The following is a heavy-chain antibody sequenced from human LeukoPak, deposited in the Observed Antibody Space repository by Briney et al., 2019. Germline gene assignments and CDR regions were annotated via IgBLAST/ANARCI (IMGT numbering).Heavy chain of an antibody. CDR1: GFTFSSYA. CDR3: ATQPRDGYNYDP. J-gene: IGHJ5*02. D-gene: IGHD5-24*01. CDR2: ISGSGGST. Sequence: GGSLRLSCAASGFTFSSYAMSWVRQARGKGLEWVSAISGSGGSTYYADSVKGRFTIYRDNSKNTLYLQMNSLRAEDTAIYYCATQPRDGYNYDPWGQGTLVTVSS. V-gene: IGHV3-23*01.